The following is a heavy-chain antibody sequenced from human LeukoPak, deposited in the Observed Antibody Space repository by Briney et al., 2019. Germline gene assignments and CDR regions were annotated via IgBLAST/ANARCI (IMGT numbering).Heavy chain of an antibody. CDR2: IYYSGST. Sequence: SETLSLTCTDSGGSISSSSYYWGWIRQPPGKGLEWIGSIYYSGSTYYNPSLKIRVTISVDTSKNQFSLKLSSVTAADTAVYYCARYGGDSNWFDPWGQGTLVTVSS. D-gene: IGHD4-23*01. CDR1: GGSISSSSYY. V-gene: IGHV4-39*07. CDR3: ARYGGDSNWFDP. J-gene: IGHJ5*02.